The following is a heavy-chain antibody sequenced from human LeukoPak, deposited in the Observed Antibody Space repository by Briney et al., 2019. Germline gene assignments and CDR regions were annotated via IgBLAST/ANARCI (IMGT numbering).Heavy chain of an antibody. J-gene: IGHJ4*02. CDR1: GYTFSTYG. Sequence: VASVKVSCKASGYTFSTYGVNWVRQAPGQGLEWMGWISAHNGNTNYAQKLQGRLTLTTDTSTSTAYMELGSLKSDDTAMYYCARGRTTVTTLRYFDFWGQGTLVTVSS. CDR2: ISAHNGNT. D-gene: IGHD4-17*01. V-gene: IGHV1-18*01. CDR3: ARGRTTVTTLRYFDF.